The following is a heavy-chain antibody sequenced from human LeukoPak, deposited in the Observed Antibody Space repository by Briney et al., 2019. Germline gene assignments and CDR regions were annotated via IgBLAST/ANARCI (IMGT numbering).Heavy chain of an antibody. CDR3: AKPEGDYSYYYYYMDV. D-gene: IGHD4-11*01. CDR1: GFTFSSYS. J-gene: IGHJ6*03. CDR2: ISHSRNTI. V-gene: IGHV3-48*01. Sequence: GGSLRLSCTASGFTFSSYSMNWVRQAPGKGLEWVSYISHSRNTIYYADSVKGRFTISRDNSKNTLYLQMNSLRAEDTAVYYCAKPEGDYSYYYYYMDVWGKGTTVTISS.